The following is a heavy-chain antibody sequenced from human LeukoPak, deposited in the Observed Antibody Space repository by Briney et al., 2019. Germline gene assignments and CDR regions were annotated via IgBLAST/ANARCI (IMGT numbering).Heavy chain of an antibody. V-gene: IGHV3-74*01. D-gene: IGHD3-22*01. CDR1: GFTFSTYW. J-gene: IGHJ4*02. Sequence: GGALRLSCAASGFTFSTYWMHWVRQTPGEGLGLVSRINLDGRTTNYADSVEGRFTISRDNAKNTLYLQMTSLRAEDTAVYYCARSDHYDSNGYYDYWGQGTLVTVSS. CDR2: INLDGRTT. CDR3: ARSDHYDSNGYYDY.